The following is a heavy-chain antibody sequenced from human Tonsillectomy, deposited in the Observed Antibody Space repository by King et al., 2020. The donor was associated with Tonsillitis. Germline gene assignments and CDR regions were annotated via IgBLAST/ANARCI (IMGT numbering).Heavy chain of an antibody. CDR1: GFTFSDYY. V-gene: IGHV3-11*01. J-gene: IGHJ6*02. CDR3: GGAYYYGSGTYRIYYGMDV. Sequence: VQLVESGGGLVKPGGSLRLSCAASGFTFSDYYMSWIRQAPGRGLEWLSYISGSGGTIYYADSVKDRFTISRDNAKKSLYLQMNSLRAEDTAVYYCGGAYYYGSGTYRIYYGMDVWGQGTTVTVSS. CDR2: ISGSGGTI. D-gene: IGHD3-10*01.